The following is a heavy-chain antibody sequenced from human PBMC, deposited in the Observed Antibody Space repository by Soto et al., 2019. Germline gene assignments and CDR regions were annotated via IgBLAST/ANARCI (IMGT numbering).Heavy chain of an antibody. CDR3: ATAAVAFDAFDL. CDR1: GDSVSTNSAT. D-gene: IGHD2-15*01. J-gene: IGHJ3*01. V-gene: IGHV6-1*01. CDR2: TYLRSKWYN. Sequence: SQTLSLTCVISGDSVSTNSATWNWIRQSPSRGLEWLGRTYLRSKWYNEYAVSVKSRIAIRPDTSKNLFSLQLSSVTPEDTAVYLCATAAVAFDAFDLCGQGTLVTVS.